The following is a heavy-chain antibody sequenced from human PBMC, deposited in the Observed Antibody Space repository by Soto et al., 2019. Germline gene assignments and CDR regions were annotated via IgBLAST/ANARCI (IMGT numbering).Heavy chain of an antibody. CDR3: ARRNPPIGTAGSIDS. V-gene: IGHV4-34*01. D-gene: IGHD6-13*01. CDR2: INHSGST. J-gene: IGHJ4*02. Sequence: QVQLQQWGAGLLKPSETLSLTCAVYGGSFSGYYWSWIRQPPGKGLEWIGEINHSGSTNYNPSLKSRVSISVDTSKNQFSLKLSSVTAADTAVYYCARRNPPIGTAGSIDSWGQGTQVTVSS. CDR1: GGSFSGYY.